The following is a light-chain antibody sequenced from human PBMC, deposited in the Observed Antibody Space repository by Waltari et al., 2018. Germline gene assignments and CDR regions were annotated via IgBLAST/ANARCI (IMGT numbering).Light chain of an antibody. CDR2: DVN. CDR1: NSDIGDYNY. V-gene: IGLV2-14*03. J-gene: IGLJ2*01. Sequence: QSALTQPSSVSGSPGQSITISCTGYNSDIGDYNYVSWYQQHPGKAPKLVIYDVNNRPAGMSNRFSGSKAGDTASLAISGLQAEDEADYYCSSYTSLTNLFVVFGGGTKVTVL. CDR3: SSYTSLTNLFVV.